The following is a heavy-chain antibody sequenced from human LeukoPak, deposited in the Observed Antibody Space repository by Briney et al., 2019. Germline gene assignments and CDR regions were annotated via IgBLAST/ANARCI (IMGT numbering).Heavy chain of an antibody. Sequence: SETLSLTCAVYGGSFSGYYWSWIRQPPGKGLEWIGEINHSGSTNYNPSLKSRVTISVDTSKNQFSLKLTFVTAADTAMYYCARRRAIVVVPAAIDFLMDVWGKGTTVTVSS. CDR2: INHSGST. V-gene: IGHV4-34*01. J-gene: IGHJ6*03. D-gene: IGHD2-2*01. CDR1: GGSFSGYY. CDR3: ARRRAIVVVPAAIDFLMDV.